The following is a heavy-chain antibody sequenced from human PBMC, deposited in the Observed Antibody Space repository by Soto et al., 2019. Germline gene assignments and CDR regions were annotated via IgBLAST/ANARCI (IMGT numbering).Heavy chain of an antibody. CDR1: GGSISSSSYY. CDR3: ARQGGDGYNHFDY. CDR2: IYYSGST. D-gene: IGHD5-12*01. Sequence: SETLSLTCTVSGGSISSSSYYWGWIRQPPGKGLEWIGSIYYSGSTYYNPSLKSRVTVSVDTSKNQFSLKLSSVTAADTAVYYCARQGGDGYNHFDYWGQGTLVTVSS. J-gene: IGHJ4*02. V-gene: IGHV4-39*01.